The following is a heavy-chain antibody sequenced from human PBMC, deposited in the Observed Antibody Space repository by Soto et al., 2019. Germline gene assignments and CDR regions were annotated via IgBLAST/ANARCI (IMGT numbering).Heavy chain of an antibody. CDR1: GFTFSSYS. J-gene: IGHJ5*02. D-gene: IGHD5-12*01. CDR3: ARDLGATAWFDP. Sequence: EVQLVESGGGLVKPGGSLRLSCAASGFTFSSYSMNWVRQAPGKGLEWVSSISSSSSYIYYADSVKGRFTISRDNAKNSLYLQMNSLRAEDTAVYYCARDLGATAWFDPWGQGTLVTVSS. CDR2: ISSSSSYI. V-gene: IGHV3-21*01.